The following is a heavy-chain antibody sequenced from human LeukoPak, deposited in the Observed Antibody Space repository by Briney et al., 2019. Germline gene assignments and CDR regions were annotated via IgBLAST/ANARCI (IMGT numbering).Heavy chain of an antibody. Sequence: SVKVSCKASGGTFSCYAISWVRQAPGQGLEWMGRIIPILGIANYAQKFQGRVTITADKSTSTAYMELSSLRSEDTAVYYCARGCGGDCLDAFDIWGQGTMVTVSS. V-gene: IGHV1-69*04. J-gene: IGHJ3*02. CDR3: ARGCGGDCLDAFDI. CDR2: IIPILGIA. D-gene: IGHD2-21*02. CDR1: GGTFSCYA.